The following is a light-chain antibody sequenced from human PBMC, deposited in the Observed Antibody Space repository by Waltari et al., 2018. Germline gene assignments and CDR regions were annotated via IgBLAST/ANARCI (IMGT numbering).Light chain of an antibody. J-gene: IGKJ1*01. CDR3: QHGYGTPRT. Sequence: DIQMTQSPSSLSASVGDRVTITCRASENVNNYLNWYQQKPGNAPRLLIYRASTLQGGVPSRFSGSGSVTDYTFTISSLQSEDVATYYCQHGYGTPRTFGQGTKVEVK. CDR1: ENVNNY. CDR2: RAS. V-gene: IGKV1-39*01.